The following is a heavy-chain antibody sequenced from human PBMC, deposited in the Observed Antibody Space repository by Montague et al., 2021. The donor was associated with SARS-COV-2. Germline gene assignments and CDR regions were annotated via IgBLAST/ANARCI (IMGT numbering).Heavy chain of an antibody. D-gene: IGHD3-16*01. V-gene: IGHV4-4*02. CDR2: IFYAGDT. J-gene: IGHJ6*02. Sequence: SETLSLTCAVSDGSISSPNWWNWVRQPPGKGLEWIGEIFYAGDTTYNPSLKSRVTIFIDKSKNHFSLQLGSVTAADTSVYYCARGGTYHYGMDVWGQGTTVAVSS. CDR1: DGSISSPNW. CDR3: ARGGTYHYGMDV.